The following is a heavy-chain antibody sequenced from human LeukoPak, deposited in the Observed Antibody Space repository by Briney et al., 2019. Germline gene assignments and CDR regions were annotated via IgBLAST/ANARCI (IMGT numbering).Heavy chain of an antibody. Sequence: GASVKVSCKASGYTFTSYYMHWVRQAPGQGLEWMGIINPSGGSTSYAQKFQGRVTITADESTSTAYMELSSLRSEDTAVYYCAREGPGFGDSDYYYCMDVWGKGTTVTVSS. CDR3: AREGPGFGDSDYYYCMDV. CDR1: GYTFTSYY. CDR2: INPSGGST. V-gene: IGHV1-46*01. J-gene: IGHJ6*03. D-gene: IGHD3-10*01.